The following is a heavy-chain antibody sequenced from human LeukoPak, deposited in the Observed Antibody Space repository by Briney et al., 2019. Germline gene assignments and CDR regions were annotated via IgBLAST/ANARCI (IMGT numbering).Heavy chain of an antibody. J-gene: IGHJ4*02. D-gene: IGHD1-14*01. CDR1: GFTFRNYA. CDR2: IDPSGTYT. Sequence: GGSLRLPCAASGFTFRNYAMSWVRRAPGKGLEWVSGIDPSGTYTYYADSVKGRFTISRDNSKNTLYLQLNSLRAEDTAAYYCAKGPERSDRGYSDYWGQGTLVTVSS. V-gene: IGHV3-23*01. CDR3: AKGPERSDRGYSDY.